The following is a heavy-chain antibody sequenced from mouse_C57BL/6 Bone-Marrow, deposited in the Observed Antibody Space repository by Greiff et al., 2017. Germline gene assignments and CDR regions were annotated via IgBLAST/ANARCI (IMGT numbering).Heavy chain of an antibody. J-gene: IGHJ4*01. CDR1: GFTFSDYG. Sequence: EVQGVESGGGLVQPGGSLKLSCAASGFTFSDYGMAWVRQAPRKGPEWVAFISNLAYSIYYADTVTGRFTISRENAKNTLYLEMSSLRSEDTAMYYCARYENDEGSNYAMDYWGQGTSVTVSS. CDR2: ISNLAYSI. D-gene: IGHD2-4*01. CDR3: ARYENDEGSNYAMDY. V-gene: IGHV5-15*01.